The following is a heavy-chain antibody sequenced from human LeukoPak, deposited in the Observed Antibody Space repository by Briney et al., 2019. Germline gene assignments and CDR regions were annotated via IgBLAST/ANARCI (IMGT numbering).Heavy chain of an antibody. V-gene: IGHV3-21*01. D-gene: IGHD3-22*01. CDR1: GFTFSSYS. Sequence: GGSLRLSCAASGFTFSSYSMNWVRQAPGKGLEWVSSISSSSYIYYADSVKGRFTISRDNAKNSLCLQMNSLRAEDTAVYYCATIYSGGYYGAWGQGTLVTVSS. CDR2: ISSSSYI. J-gene: IGHJ5*02. CDR3: ATIYSGGYYGA.